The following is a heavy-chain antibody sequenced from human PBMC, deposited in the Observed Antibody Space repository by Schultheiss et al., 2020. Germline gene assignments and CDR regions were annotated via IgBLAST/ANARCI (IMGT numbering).Heavy chain of an antibody. V-gene: IGHV4-34*01. J-gene: IGHJ6*02. CDR3: ARDLTMVRGVITTLDV. D-gene: IGHD3-10*01. CDR1: GGSFSGYY. CDR2: INHSGST. Sequence: SQTLSLTCAVYGGSFSGYYWSWIRQPPGKGLEWIGEINHSGSTNYNPSLKSRVTISVDTSKNQFSLKLSSVTAADTAVYYCARDLTMVRGVITTLDVWGQGTTVTVSS.